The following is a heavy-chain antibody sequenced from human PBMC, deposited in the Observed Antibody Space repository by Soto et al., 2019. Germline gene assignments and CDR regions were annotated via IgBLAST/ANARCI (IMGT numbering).Heavy chain of an antibody. J-gene: IGHJ4*02. CDR3: ARGLSPYDILTGLDY. V-gene: IGHV3-30-3*01. CDR2: LSYDGSNE. Sequence: PGGSLRLSCAASGFTFSNYAMHWVRQAPGKGLEWVAVLSYDGSNEYYADSVKGRFTISRDNSKNALYLQMNSLRAEDTAVYYCARGLSPYDILTGLDYWGQGTLVTVSS. D-gene: IGHD3-9*01. CDR1: GFTFSNYA.